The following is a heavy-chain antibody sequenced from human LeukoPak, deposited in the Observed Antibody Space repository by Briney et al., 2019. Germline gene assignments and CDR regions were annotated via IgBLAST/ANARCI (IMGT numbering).Heavy chain of an antibody. J-gene: IGHJ4*02. Sequence: PSETLSLTCTVSGGSISSYYWSWIRQPPGKGLEWIGSIYYSGSTYYNPSLKSRVTISVDTSKNQFSLKLSSVTAADTAVYYCARGSSSWYFDYWGQGTLVTVSS. D-gene: IGHD6-13*01. CDR1: GGSISSYY. CDR3: ARGSSSWYFDY. CDR2: IYYSGST. V-gene: IGHV4-59*12.